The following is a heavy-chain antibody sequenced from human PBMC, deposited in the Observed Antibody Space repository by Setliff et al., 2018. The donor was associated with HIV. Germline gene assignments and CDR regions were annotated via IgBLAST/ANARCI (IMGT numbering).Heavy chain of an antibody. CDR2: IYYSGSTYYYGGST. J-gene: IGHJ4*02. Sequence: PSETLSLTCTVSGGSISTSSSYWGWIRQPPGKGLEWIGFIYYSGSTYYYGGSTYYNPSLKNRVTISVDTSKNQFSLKLSSVTAADTAVYYCARHDTEYSSYPIDYWGQGNLVTVSS. CDR1: GGSISTSSSY. V-gene: IGHV4-39*01. CDR3: ARHDTEYSSYPIDY. D-gene: IGHD6-6*01.